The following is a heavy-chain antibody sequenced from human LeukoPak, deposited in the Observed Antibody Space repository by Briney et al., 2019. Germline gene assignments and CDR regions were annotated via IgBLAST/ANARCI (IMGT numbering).Heavy chain of an antibody. Sequence: SETLSLTCTVSGGSISSGGYYWSWIRQHPGKGLEWLGYIYYSGSTYYNPSLKSRVTISVDTSKNQFSLKLSSVTAAETGVYYCARALMYSSSAIDYWGQGTLVTVSS. CDR1: GGSISSGGYY. CDR3: ARALMYSSSAIDY. D-gene: IGHD6-6*01. CDR2: IYYSGST. J-gene: IGHJ4*02. V-gene: IGHV4-31*03.